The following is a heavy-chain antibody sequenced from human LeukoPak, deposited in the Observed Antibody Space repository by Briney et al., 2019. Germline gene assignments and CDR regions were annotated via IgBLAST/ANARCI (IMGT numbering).Heavy chain of an antibody. Sequence: SETLSLTCTVSGGSISSGGYYWSWIRQPPGKGLEWIGYIYYSGSTYYNPSLKSRVTISVDTSKNQFSLKLSSVTAADTAVYYCARGVPTNWLTDAFDIWGQGTMVTVSS. V-gene: IGHV4-31*03. CDR2: IYYSGST. J-gene: IGHJ3*02. CDR3: ARGVPTNWLTDAFDI. D-gene: IGHD7-27*01. CDR1: GGSISSGGYY.